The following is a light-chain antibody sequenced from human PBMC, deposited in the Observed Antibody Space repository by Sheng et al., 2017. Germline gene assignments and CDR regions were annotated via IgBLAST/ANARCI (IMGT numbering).Light chain of an antibody. CDR1: ALPKKY. Sequence: SYELTQSPSVSVSPGQTARITCSGDALPKKYAYWYQQKPGQAPVMVIYKDSERPSGIPERFSGSSSGTTVTLTISGVQAEDEADYYCQAWDRNTVAFGGGTKLTVL. CDR2: KDS. CDR3: QAWDRNTVA. J-gene: IGLJ2*01. V-gene: IGLV3-25*03.